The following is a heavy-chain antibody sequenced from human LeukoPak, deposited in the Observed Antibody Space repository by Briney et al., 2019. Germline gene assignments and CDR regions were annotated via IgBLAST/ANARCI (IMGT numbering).Heavy chain of an antibody. J-gene: IGHJ5*02. CDR3: ARVRRSITMVRGVISNWFDP. Sequence: SETLSLTCTVSGGSISSYYWSWIRQPPGKGLEWIGYIYYSGSTNYNPSLESRVTISVDTSKNQFSLKLSSVTAADTAVYYCARVRRSITMVRGVISNWFDPWGQGTLVTVSS. V-gene: IGHV4-59*01. D-gene: IGHD3-10*01. CDR1: GGSISSYY. CDR2: IYYSGST.